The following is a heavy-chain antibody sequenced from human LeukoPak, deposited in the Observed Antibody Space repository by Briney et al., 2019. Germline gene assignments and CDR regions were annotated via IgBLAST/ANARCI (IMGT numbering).Heavy chain of an antibody. J-gene: IGHJ6*02. CDR2: ISGSGGST. CDR1: GFTFSIE. Sequence: QPGGSLRLSCAAFGFTFSIEMNWFRQPPGRGLQWVSSISGSGGSTYYAESVKGRLTISRDNTNNSLYLQMSSMRAEDAAKYYGANYFSSCDYYYYGMGGWGQGTTVTASS. V-gene: IGHV3-23*01. D-gene: IGHD2-21*01. CDR3: ANYFSSCDYYYYGMGG.